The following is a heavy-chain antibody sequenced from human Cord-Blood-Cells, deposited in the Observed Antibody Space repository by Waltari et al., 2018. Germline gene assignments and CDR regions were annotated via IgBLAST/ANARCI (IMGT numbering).Heavy chain of an antibody. V-gene: IGHV1-18*04. CDR3: AGDLVSGWYGSGSWFDP. CDR2: IIAYNGNT. Sequence: QVQLVQSGAEVKKPGASVKVSCKASGYTFTSYGISWVRQAPGQGLEWMGWIIAYNGNTNYAQTLQGRVTMTTVTSTSTAYMELRSLRSDDTAVYYCAGDLVSGWYGSGSWFDPWGQGTLVTVSS. CDR1: GYTFTSYG. D-gene: IGHD3-10*01. J-gene: IGHJ5*02.